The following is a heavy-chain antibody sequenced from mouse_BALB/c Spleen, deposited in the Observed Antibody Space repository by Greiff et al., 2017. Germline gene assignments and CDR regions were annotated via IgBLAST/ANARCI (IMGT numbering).Heavy chain of an antibody. V-gene: IGHV14-3*02. CDR2: IDPANGNT. CDR3: ARHYGSSYDAMDY. CDR1: GFNIKDTY. J-gene: IGHJ4*01. D-gene: IGHD1-1*01. Sequence: EVQLQQSGAELVKPGASVKLSCTASGFNIKDTYMHWVKQRPEQGLEWIGRIDPANGNTKYDPKFQGKATITADTSSNTAYLQLSSLTSEDTAVYYCARHYGSSYDAMDYWGQGTSVTVSA.